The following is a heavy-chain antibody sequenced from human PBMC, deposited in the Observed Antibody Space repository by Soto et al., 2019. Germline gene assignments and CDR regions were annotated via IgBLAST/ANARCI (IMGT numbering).Heavy chain of an antibody. D-gene: IGHD2-21*02. CDR3: ARDWPHNCGGDCYSSDYYYGMDV. CDR1: GYTFTSYY. CDR2: INPSGGST. V-gene: IGHV1-46*01. Sequence: ASVKVSCKASGYTFTSYYMHWVRQAPGQGLEWMGIINPSGGSTSYAQKFQGRVTMTRDTSTSTVYMELSSLRSEDTAVYYCARDWPHNCGGDCYSSDYYYGMDVWGQGTTVTVSS. J-gene: IGHJ6*02.